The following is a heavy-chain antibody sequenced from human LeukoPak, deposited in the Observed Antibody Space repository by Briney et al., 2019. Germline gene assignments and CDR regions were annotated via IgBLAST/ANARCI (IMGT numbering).Heavy chain of an antibody. Sequence: PSETLSLTCAVSGGSISSYYWSWIRQPPGKGLEWIGYIYYSASTNYNPSLKSRVTISVDTSKNQFSLKLSSVTAADTAVYYCATYSKRNYGSGSYYFDYWGQGTLVTVSS. D-gene: IGHD3-10*01. V-gene: IGHV4-59*08. J-gene: IGHJ4*02. CDR2: IYYSAST. CDR3: ATYSKRNYGSGSYYFDY. CDR1: GGSISSYY.